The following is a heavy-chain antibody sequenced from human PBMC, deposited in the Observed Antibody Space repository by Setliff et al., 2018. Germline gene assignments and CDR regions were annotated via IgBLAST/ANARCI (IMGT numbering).Heavy chain of an antibody. J-gene: IGHJ4*02. CDR2: ITGVGGGT. V-gene: IGHV3-23*01. D-gene: IGHD6-6*01. CDR1: AFTFNKYA. Sequence: GGSLRLSCAASAFTFNKYAVTWLRQAPGKGLEWVSSITGVGGGTYFADSVKARFTISRDNSKDTLYLQMNSLRSEDTAVYYCARALPSIHIDYWGQGTLVTVSS. CDR3: ARALPSIHIDY.